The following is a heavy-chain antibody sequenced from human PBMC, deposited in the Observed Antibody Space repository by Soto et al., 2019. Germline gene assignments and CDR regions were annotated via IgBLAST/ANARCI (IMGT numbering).Heavy chain of an antibody. Sequence: EVQLLESGGGLVQPGGSLRLSCAASGFIFSSYAMSWVRQAPGKGLEWVSTISGSGGSTYYAEAVRGRFTISRDNSKNTLYLQMNSRRAEDTSRYYCADKGADVWGQGTTVTVSS. D-gene: IGHD3-16*01. CDR2: ISGSGGST. V-gene: IGHV3-23*01. J-gene: IGHJ6*02. CDR3: ADKGADV. CDR1: GFIFSSYA.